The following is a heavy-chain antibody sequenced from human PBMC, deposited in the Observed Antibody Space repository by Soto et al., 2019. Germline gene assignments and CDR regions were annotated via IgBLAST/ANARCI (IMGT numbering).Heavy chain of an antibody. J-gene: IGHJ5*01. CDR1: GLTFSSYA. CDR3: AKATGYSSGWYDY. D-gene: IGHD6-19*01. Sequence: GGSLRLSCAASGLTFSSYAMNWVRQAPGKGLEWVSAISGSDGSTYYADSVKGRFTISRDNSKNTLYLHMNSLRAEDTGVYYCAKATGYSSGWYDYWGQGTLVTVS. CDR2: ISGSDGST. V-gene: IGHV3-23*01.